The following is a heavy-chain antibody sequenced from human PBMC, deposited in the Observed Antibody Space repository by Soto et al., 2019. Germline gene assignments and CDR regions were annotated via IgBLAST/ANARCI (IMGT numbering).Heavy chain of an antibody. CDR2: IIPIFGTA. V-gene: IGHV1-69*12. CDR3: ARGGGVYDYSPFDY. CDR1: GGTFSSYA. D-gene: IGHD4-4*01. J-gene: IGHJ4*02. Sequence: QVQLVQSGAEVKKPGSSVKVSCKASGGTFSSYAISWVRQAPGQGLEWMGGIIPIFGTADYAQKFQGRVTIAADETTSTAYMELSSLRSEDTAVYYCARGGGVYDYSPFDYWGQGTLVTVSS.